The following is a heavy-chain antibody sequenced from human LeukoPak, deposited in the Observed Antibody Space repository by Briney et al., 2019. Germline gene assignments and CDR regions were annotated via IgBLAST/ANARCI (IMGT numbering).Heavy chain of an antibody. V-gene: IGHV3-73*01. Sequence: GGSLRLSCAASGFTFSGSAMHWVRQASGKGLEWVGRIRSKANSYATAYAASVKGRFTISRDDSKNTAYLQMNSLKTEDTAVYYCTRITDDYGGKIADYWGQGTLVTVSS. J-gene: IGHJ4*02. D-gene: IGHD4-23*01. CDR2: IRSKANSYAT. CDR3: TRITDDYGGKIADY. CDR1: GFTFSGSA.